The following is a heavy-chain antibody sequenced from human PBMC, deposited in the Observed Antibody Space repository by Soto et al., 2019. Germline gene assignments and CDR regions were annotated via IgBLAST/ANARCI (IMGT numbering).Heavy chain of an antibody. J-gene: IGHJ5*02. Sequence: QVQLVQSGAEVKKPGSSVKVSCKASGDTLSTHGISWVRQAPGQGLEWMGGTIPIIGTTDYAEKFQGRVTNSANELTTTAYKELSSLKPEDTTVEYCAAGESGDTGDLWGQGTQVAVS. V-gene: IGHV1-69*01. CDR1: GDTLSTHG. CDR2: TIPIIGTT. D-gene: IGHD5-18*01. CDR3: AAGESGDTGDL.